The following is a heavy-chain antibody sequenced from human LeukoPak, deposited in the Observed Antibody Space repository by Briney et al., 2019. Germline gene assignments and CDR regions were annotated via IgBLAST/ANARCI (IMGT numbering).Heavy chain of an antibody. CDR2: IWYDGSNK. CDR3: ARAYCSGGSCYPYYYGMDV. J-gene: IGHJ6*02. Sequence: GGSLRLSCAAPGFTFNNYGIHWVRDAPGKGLEWVAVIWYDGSNKYYADSVEGRFTISRDNSTNTLYLQMNSLRAEDTAVYYCARAYCSGGSCYPYYYGMDVWGQGTTVTVSS. V-gene: IGHV3-33*01. D-gene: IGHD2-15*01. CDR1: GFTFNNYG.